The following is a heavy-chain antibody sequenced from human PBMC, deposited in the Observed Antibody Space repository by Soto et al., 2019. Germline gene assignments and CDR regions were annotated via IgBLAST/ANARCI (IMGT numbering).Heavy chain of an antibody. Sequence: QVQLQESGPGLVKPSGTLSLTCAVSGGSISSSNWWSWVRQPPGKGLEWIGEIYHSGSTNYNPSLKSRVTISLDKSKNQFSLKLSSVTAADTAVYYCARDGSIAGYSSSYFDYWGQGTLVTVSS. V-gene: IGHV4-4*02. J-gene: IGHJ4*02. CDR2: IYHSGST. D-gene: IGHD6-13*01. CDR1: GGSISSSNW. CDR3: ARDGSIAGYSSSYFDY.